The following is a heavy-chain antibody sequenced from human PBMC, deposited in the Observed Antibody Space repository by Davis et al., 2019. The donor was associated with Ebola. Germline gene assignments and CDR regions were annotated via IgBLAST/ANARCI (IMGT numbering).Heavy chain of an antibody. V-gene: IGHV1-69*06. D-gene: IGHD6-6*01. CDR3: AGQSIAARLVDYYYGMDV. CDR2: IIPIFGTA. Sequence: AASVKVSCKASGGTFSSYAISWVRRAPGQGLEWMGGIIPIFGTANYAQKFQGRVTITADKSTSTAYMELSSLRSEDTAVYYCAGQSIAARLVDYYYGMDVWGQGTTVTVSS. J-gene: IGHJ6*02. CDR1: GGTFSSYA.